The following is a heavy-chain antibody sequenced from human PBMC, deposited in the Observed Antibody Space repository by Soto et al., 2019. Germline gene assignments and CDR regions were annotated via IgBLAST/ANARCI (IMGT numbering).Heavy chain of an antibody. V-gene: IGHV3-30-3*01. Sequence: PGGSLRLSCAASGFIFSNYVIYWVRQAPGKGLEWVAFMSYDGTTKSYADSVKGRFTISRDNSQNTLYLQMNSLRPEDTGVYYCAREVLWSRYFDYWGQGTLVTVSS. D-gene: IGHD3-10*01. CDR1: GFIFSNYV. CDR2: MSYDGTTK. CDR3: AREVLWSRYFDY. J-gene: IGHJ4*02.